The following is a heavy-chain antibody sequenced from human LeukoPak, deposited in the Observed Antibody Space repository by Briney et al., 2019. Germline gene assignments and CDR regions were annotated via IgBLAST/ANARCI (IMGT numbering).Heavy chain of an antibody. Sequence: ASVKVSCKASGYTFTSYYMHWVRQAPGQGLEWMGIINPSGGSTSYAQKFQGRVTMTTDTSTSTAYMELSRLRSDDTAVYYCARSGYSSGFHWNWGQGTLVTVSS. V-gene: IGHV1-46*01. J-gene: IGHJ4*02. CDR1: GYTFTSYY. CDR3: ARSGYSSGFHWN. D-gene: IGHD6-19*01. CDR2: INPSGGST.